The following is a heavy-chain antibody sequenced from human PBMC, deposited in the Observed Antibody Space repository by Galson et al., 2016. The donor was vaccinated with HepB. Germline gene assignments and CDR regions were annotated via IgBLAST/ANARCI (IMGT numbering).Heavy chain of an antibody. J-gene: IGHJ4*02. CDR2: ISSSGSGM. D-gene: IGHD5-12*01. V-gene: IGHV3-11*01. CDR1: GFNFRDFY. Sequence: SLRLSCAASGFNFRDFYMMWIRQAPGKRLEWVSYISSSGSGMDYADSVRGRFTVSGDNDQNSLFLHMNNLRAEDTAIYYCARDLRSGYDSGIDHWGQGTLVTVAS. CDR3: ARDLRSGYDSGIDH.